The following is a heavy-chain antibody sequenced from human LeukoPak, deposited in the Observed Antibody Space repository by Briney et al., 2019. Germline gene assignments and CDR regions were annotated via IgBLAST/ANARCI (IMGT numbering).Heavy chain of an antibody. CDR3: ARPRLFRNSIFDI. D-gene: IGHD1-7*01. V-gene: IGHV1-2*02. CDR2: INPNSGGT. J-gene: IGHJ3*02. Sequence: GASVKVSCKASGYTFTGYYMHWVRQAPGQGLEWMGWINPNSGGTNYAQKFQGRVTMTRDTSISTAYMELNRLRSDDTAVYYCARPRLFRNSIFDIWGQGTMVTVSS. CDR1: GYTFTGYY.